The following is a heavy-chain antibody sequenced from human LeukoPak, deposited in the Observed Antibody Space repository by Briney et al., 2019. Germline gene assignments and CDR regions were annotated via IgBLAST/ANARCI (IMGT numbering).Heavy chain of an antibody. J-gene: IGHJ4*02. V-gene: IGHV3-23*01. CDR3: ARDSMGTGSFDY. CDR2: ISNSGVNT. Sequence: GGSLRLSCEASGFTFRSYAMSWVRQAPGKGLEWVSLISNSGVNTYYANSVKGRFTISRDNAKNSLYLQMNSLRAEDTAVYYCARDSMGTGSFDYWGQGTLVTVSS. CDR1: GFTFRSYA. D-gene: IGHD7-27*01.